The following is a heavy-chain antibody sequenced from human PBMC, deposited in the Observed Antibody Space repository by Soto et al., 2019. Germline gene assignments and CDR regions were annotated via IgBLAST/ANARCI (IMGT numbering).Heavy chain of an antibody. V-gene: IGHV5-51*01. J-gene: IGHJ1*01. D-gene: IGHD3-22*01. CDR3: ARERDYYYGYFQH. CDR1: GYSFTIYW. CDR2: IYPGDSDT. Sequence: GESLKISCNGSGYSFTIYWIGWVRQMPGKGLEWMGIIYPGDSDTRYSPSFQGQVTISADKSISTAYLQWSSLKASDTAMYYCARERDYYYGYFQHWGQGTLVTVSS.